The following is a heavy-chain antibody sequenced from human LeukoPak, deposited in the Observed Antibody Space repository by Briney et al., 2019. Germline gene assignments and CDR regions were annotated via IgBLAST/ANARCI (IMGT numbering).Heavy chain of an antibody. CDR1: GFSFDDYA. V-gene: IGHV3-33*08. CDR2: IWHDGSNQ. D-gene: IGHD4-17*01. Sequence: PGGSLRLSCAASGFSFDDYAMHWVRQAPGKGLEWLAVIWHDGSNQYYADSVKGRFTISRDNSKNTLYLQMNSLRVEDTAVYYCARDGSDYDLDYWGQGTLVTVSS. CDR3: ARDGSDYDLDY. J-gene: IGHJ4*02.